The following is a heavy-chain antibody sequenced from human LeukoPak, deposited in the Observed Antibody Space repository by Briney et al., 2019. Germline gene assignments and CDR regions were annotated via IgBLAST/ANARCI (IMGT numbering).Heavy chain of an antibody. D-gene: IGHD3-22*01. J-gene: IGHJ4*02. CDR2: IYYSGST. V-gene: IGHV4-39*01. CDR3: ARNTYYYDSSGYRY. Sequence: SETLSLTCTVSGGSISSGGYYWSWIRQHPGKGLEWIGYIYYSGSTYYNPSLKSRVTISVDTSKNQFSLKPSSVTAADTAVYYCARNTYYYDSSGYRYWGQGTLVTVSS. CDR1: GGSISSGGYY.